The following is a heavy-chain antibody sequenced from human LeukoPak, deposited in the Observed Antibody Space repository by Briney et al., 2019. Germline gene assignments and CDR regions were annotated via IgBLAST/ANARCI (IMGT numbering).Heavy chain of an antibody. CDR2: IKQDGSEE. CDR1: GFILRSHW. V-gene: IGHV3-7*01. J-gene: IGHJ4*02. Sequence: PGGSLRLSCAASGFILRSHWMSWVRQAPGRGLEWVAHIKQDGSEEQYVDSVEGRFNLSRDDAKNSVYLQMNSLRVDDTAVYYCARGPNFGSRVDYFDYWGQGTPVTVSS. CDR3: ARGPNFGSRVDYFDY. D-gene: IGHD5-12*01.